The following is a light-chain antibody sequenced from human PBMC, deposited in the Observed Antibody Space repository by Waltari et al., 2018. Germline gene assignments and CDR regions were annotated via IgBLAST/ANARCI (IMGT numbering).Light chain of an antibody. J-gene: IGKJ3*01. CDR2: GAS. V-gene: IGKV1-NL1*01. CDR1: QDISTG. Sequence: DIQMTQSPSSLSASLGDRVVITCRASQDISTGVAWYQQKPGKAPKLLISGASGLESGVPSRFSGSGSGTDFTLTISSLQPEDFATYFCQQYYSLSFFGPGTKVDVE. CDR3: QQYYSLSF.